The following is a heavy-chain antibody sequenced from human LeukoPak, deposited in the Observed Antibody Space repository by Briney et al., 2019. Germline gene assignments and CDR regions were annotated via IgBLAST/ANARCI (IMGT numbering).Heavy chain of an antibody. Sequence: GGSLRLSCAASGFTFTNSWMAWVRQAPGKGLEWVANIKQDGSTKHYADSLKGRFTTSRDNPKNSLYLQMNSLRADDTAVYYCARDTDGSLDYWGQGILVTVAS. D-gene: IGHD1-26*01. V-gene: IGHV3-7*01. CDR1: GFTFTNSW. CDR3: ARDTDGSLDY. CDR2: IKQDGSTK. J-gene: IGHJ4*02.